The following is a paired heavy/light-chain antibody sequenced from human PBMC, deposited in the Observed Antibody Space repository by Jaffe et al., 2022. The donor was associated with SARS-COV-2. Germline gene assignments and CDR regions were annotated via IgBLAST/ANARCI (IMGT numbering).Light chain of an antibody. Sequence: DIQMTQSPSTLSASVGDRVTITCRASQSFNNWLAWYQQKPGKAPKLLIFKASILESGVPSRFSGSGSGTEFTLTISSLEPDDFATYYCQQYGSYWTFGQGTKVEVK. CDR1: QSFNNW. CDR2: KAS. V-gene: IGKV1-5*03. J-gene: IGKJ1*01. CDR3: QQYGSYWT.
Heavy chain of an antibody. CDR2: LSGNSAGT. CDR3: AKADGSGSSSWRVYFDY. Sequence: EVQLVESGGGLVQPGGSLRLSCVGSGFIFENYALNWVRQAPGKGLEWVSTLSGNSAGTYHADSVKGRFTISRDNSKNTLYLQMNSLRAEDTAVYYCAKADGSGSSSWRVYFDYWGQGTLVTVSS. V-gene: IGHV3-23*04. J-gene: IGHJ4*02. D-gene: IGHD1-26*01. CDR1: GFIFENYA.